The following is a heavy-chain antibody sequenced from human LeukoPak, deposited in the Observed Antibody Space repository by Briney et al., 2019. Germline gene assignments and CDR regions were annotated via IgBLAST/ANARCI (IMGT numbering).Heavy chain of an antibody. J-gene: IGHJ4*02. V-gene: IGHV3-23*01. CDR1: GLTFSSYA. CDR3: ATRDYDYWSGYLGY. CDR2: ISGSGGST. Sequence: GGSLRLSCAASGLTFSSYAMSWVRQAPGKGLEWVSAISGSGGSTYYADSVKGRFTISRDNSKNTLYLQMNSLRAEDTAVYYCATRDYDYWSGYLGYWGQGTLVTVSS. D-gene: IGHD3-3*01.